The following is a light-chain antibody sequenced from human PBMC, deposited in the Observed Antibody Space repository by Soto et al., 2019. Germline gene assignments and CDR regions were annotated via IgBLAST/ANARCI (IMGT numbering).Light chain of an antibody. CDR2: DVI. CDR1: SSDVGGYNF. V-gene: IGLV2-14*03. CDR3: CSYASSTSYV. Sequence: QSVLTQPASVSGSPGQSITISCTGTSSDVGGYNFVTWYQQHPGEAPKLMIHDVISRVSGVPNRFSGSKSGTTASLTFSGLQAEDEADYYCCSYASSTSYVFGTGTKVTVL. J-gene: IGLJ1*01.